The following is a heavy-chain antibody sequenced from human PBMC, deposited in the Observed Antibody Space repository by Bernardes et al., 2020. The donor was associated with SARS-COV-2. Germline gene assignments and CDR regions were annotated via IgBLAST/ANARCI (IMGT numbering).Heavy chain of an antibody. CDR1: GYTFTNYD. V-gene: IGHV1-8*01. CDR2: MNPDSANT. CDR3: ARGPIGVAGTRVFDWFDP. J-gene: IGHJ5*02. Sequence: SVKVSCNASGYTFTNYDINWVRQAAGQGHERMGWMNPDSANTGYAQKFQGRITMTRNTSISTAYMELSSLRSEDTAVYYCARGPIGVAGTRVFDWFDPWGQGTLVTVSS. D-gene: IGHD6-19*01.